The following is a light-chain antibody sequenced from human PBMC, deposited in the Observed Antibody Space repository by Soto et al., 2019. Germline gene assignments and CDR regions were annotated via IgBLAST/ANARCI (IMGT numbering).Light chain of an antibody. CDR3: QQRSNWPIT. Sequence: EIVLTQSPATLSLSPGERATLSCSTSQSVSKYFAWYQQKPGRAPRLLIYDASSRATGIPARFIGSGSGTDFTLTISSLEPEDFAIYYCQQRSNWPITFGQGTRLEIK. CDR2: DAS. CDR1: QSVSKY. J-gene: IGKJ5*01. V-gene: IGKV3-11*01.